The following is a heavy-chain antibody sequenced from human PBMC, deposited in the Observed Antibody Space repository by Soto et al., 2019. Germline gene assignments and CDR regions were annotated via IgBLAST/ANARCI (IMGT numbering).Heavy chain of an antibody. CDR2: INYRGRT. V-gene: IGHV4-59*02. Sequence: PWETLSLTCTVSGGSVSSNVCSWVRQPPGKGLEWIGHINYRGRTNYSPSLKSRVNISLDTSKNQFSLMLSSLTAADTAIYYCARAESSSSEGFDYWGRGTLVTVSS. CDR3: ARAESSSSEGFDY. D-gene: IGHD6-6*01. CDR1: GGSVSSNV. J-gene: IGHJ4*02.